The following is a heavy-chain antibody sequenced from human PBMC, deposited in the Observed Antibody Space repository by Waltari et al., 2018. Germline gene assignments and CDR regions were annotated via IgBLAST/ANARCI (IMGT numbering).Heavy chain of an antibody. Sequence: QVQLVQSGAEVKKPGASVKVSCKASGYTFTSYDINWVRQATGQGLEWMGWMNPNRGNTGYAQKVQGRVTMTRNTSISTAYMELSSLRSEDTAVYYCARGHSYLAAAGMRDYWGQGTLVTVSS. J-gene: IGHJ4*02. V-gene: IGHV1-8*01. CDR3: ARGHSYLAAAGMRDY. D-gene: IGHD6-13*01. CDR2: MNPNRGNT. CDR1: GYTFTSYD.